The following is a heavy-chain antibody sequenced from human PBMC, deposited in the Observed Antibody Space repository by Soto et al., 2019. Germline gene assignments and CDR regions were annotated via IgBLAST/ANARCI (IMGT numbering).Heavy chain of an antibody. J-gene: IGHJ5*02. V-gene: IGHV4-34*01. CDR2: INHSGST. Sequence: PSETLSLTCAVYGGSFSGYYWSWIRQPPGKGLEWIGEINHSGSTNYNPSLKSRVTISVDTSKNQFSLKLSSVTAADTAVYYCARGLGGRWLQIGRYNWFDHWGQGNLVTVAS. CDR3: ARGLGGRWLQIGRYNWFDH. D-gene: IGHD5-12*01. CDR1: GGSFSGYY.